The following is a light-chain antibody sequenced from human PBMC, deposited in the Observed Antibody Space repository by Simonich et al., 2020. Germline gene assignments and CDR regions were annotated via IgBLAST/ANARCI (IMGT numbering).Light chain of an antibody. CDR2: GAS. CDR1: QSVSSN. J-gene: IGKJ4*01. V-gene: IGKV3-15*01. Sequence: EIVMTQSPATLSVSPGERATISCRARQSVSSNLAWYQQKPGQAPRLLIYGASTRAPGIPASFSGSGSGTEFTLTISSLQSEDFAVYYCQQYNNWPPLTFGGGTKVEIK. CDR3: QQYNNWPPLT.